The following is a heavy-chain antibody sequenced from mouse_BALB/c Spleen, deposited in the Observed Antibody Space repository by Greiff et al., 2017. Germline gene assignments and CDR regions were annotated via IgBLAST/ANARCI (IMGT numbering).Heavy chain of an antibody. V-gene: IGHV2-6-7*01. J-gene: IGHJ4*01. Sequence: VQLQQSGPGLVAPSQSLSITCTVSGFSLTGYGVNWVRQPPGKGLEWLGMIWGDGSTDYNSALKSRLSISKDNSKSQVFLKMNSLQTDDTARYYCARDVAYGNYLYYAMDYWGQGTSVTVSS. CDR3: ARDVAYGNYLYYAMDY. CDR2: IWGDGST. CDR1: GFSLTGYG. D-gene: IGHD2-1*01.